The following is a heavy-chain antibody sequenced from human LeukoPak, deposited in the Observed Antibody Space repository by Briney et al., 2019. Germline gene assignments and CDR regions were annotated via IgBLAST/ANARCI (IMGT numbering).Heavy chain of an antibody. CDR1: GFSLSTSGVG. CDR2: IYWDDDK. D-gene: IGHD1-14*01. V-gene: IGHV2-5*02. Sequence: SGPTLVNPIETLTLTCTFSGFSLSTSGVGVGWIRQPPGKALEWLALIYWDDDKRYSPSLKSRLTITKVTSTNQVVLAMTNMDPVDTGTYYCAHRRGGYNWNHGDFDYWGQGTPVTVSS. CDR3: AHRRGGYNWNHGDFDY. J-gene: IGHJ4*02.